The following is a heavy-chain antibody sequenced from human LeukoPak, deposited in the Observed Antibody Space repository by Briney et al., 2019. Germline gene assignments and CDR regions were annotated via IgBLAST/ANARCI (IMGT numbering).Heavy chain of an antibody. CDR3: ARGLEWLTRRHTWFDP. D-gene: IGHD3-3*01. Sequence: ASVKVSCKASSYTFTNYAFTWVRQAPGQGLEWMGWISAYNGNTNYAQKLQGRVTMTTDTSTSTAYMELGSLRSDDTAVYYCARGLEWLTRRHTWFDPWGQGTLVTVSS. CDR2: ISAYNGNT. J-gene: IGHJ5*02. V-gene: IGHV1-18*01. CDR1: SYTFTNYA.